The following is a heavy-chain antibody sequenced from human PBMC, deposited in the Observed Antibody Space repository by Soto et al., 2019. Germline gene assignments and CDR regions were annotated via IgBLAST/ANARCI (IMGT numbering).Heavy chain of an antibody. Sequence: LSLTCAVSGYSISSGYYWGWIRQPPGKGLEWIGSIYHSGSTYYNPSLKSRVTISVDTSKNQFSLKLSSVTAADTAVYYCARVGSYYYDSSGYYYGGAFDIWGQGTMVTVSS. J-gene: IGHJ3*02. CDR1: GYSISSGYY. V-gene: IGHV4-38-2*01. CDR3: ARVGSYYYDSSGYYYGGAFDI. D-gene: IGHD3-22*01. CDR2: IYHSGST.